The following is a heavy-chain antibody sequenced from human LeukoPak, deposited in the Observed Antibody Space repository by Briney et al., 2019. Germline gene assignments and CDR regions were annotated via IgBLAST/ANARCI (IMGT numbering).Heavy chain of an antibody. CDR1: GYSISSGYY. V-gene: IGHV4-38-2*02. CDR3: ARAIYYYSYMDV. J-gene: IGHJ6*03. CDR2: IHYSAST. Sequence: SETLSLTCTVSGYSISSGYYWGWIRQPPGKGLEWIGSIHYSASTYYHPSLKSRVTISVDTSKNQFSLKLSSVTAADTSVYYCARAIYYYSYMDVWGKGTTVTVSS.